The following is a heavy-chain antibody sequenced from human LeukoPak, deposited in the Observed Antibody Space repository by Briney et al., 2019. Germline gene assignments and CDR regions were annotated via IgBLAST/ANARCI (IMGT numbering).Heavy chain of an antibody. CDR2: LYSVGDT. CDR3: AGTKNIAAAGRLDY. Sequence: PGGSLRLSCAASGFTVSTNYMNWVRQAPGKGLEWVSVLYSVGDTYYGDSVKGRFTISRDNSKNTLYLQMNSLRAEDTAVYHCAGTKNIAAAGRLDYWGQGTLVTVSS. CDR1: GFTVSTNY. V-gene: IGHV3-53*01. D-gene: IGHD6-13*01. J-gene: IGHJ4*02.